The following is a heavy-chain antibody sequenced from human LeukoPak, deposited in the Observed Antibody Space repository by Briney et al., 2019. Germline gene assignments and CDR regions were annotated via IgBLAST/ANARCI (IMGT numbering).Heavy chain of an antibody. D-gene: IGHD5-12*01. CDR1: GGSISSSSYY. V-gene: IGHV4-39*07. CDR2: IYYSGST. J-gene: IGHJ4*02. CDR3: ARVETGYSGYRFDY. Sequence: PSETLSLTCTVSGGSISSSSYYWGWIRQPPGKGPEWIGSIYYSGSTNYNPSLKSRVTISVDTSKNQFSLKLSSVTAADTAVYYCARVETGYSGYRFDYWGQGTLVTVSS.